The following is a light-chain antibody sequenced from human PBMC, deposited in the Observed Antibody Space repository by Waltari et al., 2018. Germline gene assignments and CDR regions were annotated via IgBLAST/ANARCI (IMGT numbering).Light chain of an antibody. J-gene: IGKJ4*01. CDR1: QSVSPY. V-gene: IGKV3-11*01. Sequence: EIVLTQSPATLSLSPRDGATLSCRASQSVSPYLAWYQEKPGQAPRLLIYDASHRATGIPARFSGSGSGTDFTLTISGLEPEDSAVYYCQHRFNWPLTFGGGTKVEIK. CDR3: QHRFNWPLT. CDR2: DAS.